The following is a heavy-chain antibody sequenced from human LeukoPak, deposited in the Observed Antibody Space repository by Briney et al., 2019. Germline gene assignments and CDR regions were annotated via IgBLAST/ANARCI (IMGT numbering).Heavy chain of an antibody. Sequence: PSQTLSLTCAVSGGSISSGGYSWSWIRQPPGKGLEWIGYIYHSGSTYYNPSLKSRVTISVDRSKNQFSLKLSSVTAADTAVYYCAREADYGDPKGFDYWGQGTLVTVSS. D-gene: IGHD4-17*01. CDR1: GGSISSGGYS. V-gene: IGHV4-30-2*01. J-gene: IGHJ4*02. CDR2: IYHSGST. CDR3: AREADYGDPKGFDY.